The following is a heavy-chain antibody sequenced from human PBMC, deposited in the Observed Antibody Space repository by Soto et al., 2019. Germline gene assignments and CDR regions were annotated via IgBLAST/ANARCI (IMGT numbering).Heavy chain of an antibody. V-gene: IGHV4-39*01. Sequence: NPSETLSLTCTVSGSSISSSSYYWGWIRQPPGKGLEWIGSIYYSGSTYYNPSLKSRVTISVDTSKNQFSLKLSSVTAADTAVYYCARLGQGYYGSGSLYYYYGMDVWGQGTTVTVSS. J-gene: IGHJ6*02. D-gene: IGHD3-10*01. CDR1: GSSISSSSYY. CDR3: ARLGQGYYGSGSLYYYYGMDV. CDR2: IYYSGST.